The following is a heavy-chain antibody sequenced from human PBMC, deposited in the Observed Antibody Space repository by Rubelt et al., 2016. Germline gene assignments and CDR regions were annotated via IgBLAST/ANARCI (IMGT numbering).Heavy chain of an antibody. CDR1: GGSISSGSSY. Sequence: QLQLQESGPGLVKPSENLYLTCTVSGGSISSGSSYWGWIRQPQGKGLEWIGSIYYSGSTYYNQSLQSRVHISVNQSKNQWALKVSSVTAADTAVYYCARTVAGFFRRFDPWGQGTLVTVSS. J-gene: IGHJ5*02. D-gene: IGHD6-19*01. V-gene: IGHV4-39*01. CDR3: ARTVAGFFRRFDP. CDR2: IYYSGST.